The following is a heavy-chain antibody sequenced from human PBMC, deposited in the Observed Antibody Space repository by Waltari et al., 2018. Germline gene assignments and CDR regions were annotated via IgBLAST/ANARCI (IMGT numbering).Heavy chain of an antibody. D-gene: IGHD4-17*01. CDR3: AKGYDYGDYWGY. CDR1: GFTFSDHY. J-gene: IGHJ4*02. CDR2: TRNKANSYTT. V-gene: IGHV3-72*01. Sequence: EVQLVESGGGLVQPGGSLRLSCAASGFTFSDHYMDWVRQAPGKGLEWVGRTRNKANSYTTEYAASVKGRFTISRDDSKNSLYLQMNSLRAEDTAVYYCAKGYDYGDYWGYWGQGTLVTVSS.